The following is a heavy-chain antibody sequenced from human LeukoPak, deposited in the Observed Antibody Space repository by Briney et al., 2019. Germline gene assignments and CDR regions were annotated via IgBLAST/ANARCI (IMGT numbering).Heavy chain of an antibody. D-gene: IGHD5-24*01. Sequence: SETLSLTCTVSGDSLTISSYYWTWIRQHPGKGLEWIGYIHPSGITDYNPSLKSRLTMSLDTAQNQFSLKLTSVTAADTAIYFCARRIDGFKTGHWGQGTLVTVSS. CDR2: IHPSGIT. CDR1: GDSLTISSYY. J-gene: IGHJ4*02. CDR3: ARRIDGFKTGH. V-gene: IGHV4-31*03.